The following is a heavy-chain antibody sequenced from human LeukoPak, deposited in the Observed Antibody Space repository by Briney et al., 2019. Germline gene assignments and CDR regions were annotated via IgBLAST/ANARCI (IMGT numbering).Heavy chain of an antibody. Sequence: PWGSLRLSCAVSGFTLSDAWMSWVRQAPGKGLDWVGRIKSKPDGATTDYAALVQGRFTISRDDSENTLYLQMNRLKIEDTAMYYCATGVAISRYAFYFWGQGTVVTVSS. CDR3: ATGVAISRYAFYF. J-gene: IGHJ3*01. D-gene: IGHD2-2*01. CDR1: GFTLSDAW. CDR2: IKSKPDGATT. V-gene: IGHV3-15*01.